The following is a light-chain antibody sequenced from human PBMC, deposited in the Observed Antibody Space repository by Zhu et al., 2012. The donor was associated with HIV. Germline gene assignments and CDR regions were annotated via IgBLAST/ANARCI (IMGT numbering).Light chain of an antibody. CDR2: GAS. Sequence: EIVLTQSPGTLSLSPGERATLSCRASQTASRNYLAWYQQKPGQAPRLLIYGASRRVTGIPDRFSGSGSGTDFTLTISRLEPEDFAVYYCQHYVPSPMYTFGLGDQAGDQT. CDR3: QHYVPSPMYT. V-gene: IGKV3-20*01. J-gene: IGKJ2*01. CDR1: QTASRNY.